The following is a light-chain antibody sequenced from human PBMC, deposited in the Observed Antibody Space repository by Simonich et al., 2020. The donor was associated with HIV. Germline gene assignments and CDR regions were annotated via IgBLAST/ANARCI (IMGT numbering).Light chain of an antibody. V-gene: IGKV3-15*01. CDR3: QQYNNWPIT. CDR2: GAS. Sequence: ERVMTQSPATLSVSPGERATLSCRASQSVSSNLDWYHQKPGHAPRLLIYGASTRATCIPARFSGGGSGTEFTLTISSMQSEDFADYYCQQYNNWPITFGQGTRLEIK. J-gene: IGKJ5*01. CDR1: QSVSSN.